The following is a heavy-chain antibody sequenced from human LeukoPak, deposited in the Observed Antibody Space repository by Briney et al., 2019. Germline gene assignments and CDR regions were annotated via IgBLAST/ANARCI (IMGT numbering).Heavy chain of an antibody. CDR1: GFTFSSYS. J-gene: IGHJ4*02. D-gene: IGHD3-22*01. Sequence: GGSLRLSCAASGFTFSSYSMNWVRQAPGKWLEWVSYITSSRTYIYYADSVKGRFTISRDNAKKSLYLQMNSLRAEDTAVYYCAKDPVDYYDSSGYFDYWGQGTLVTVSS. V-gene: IGHV3-21*04. CDR2: ITSSRTYI. CDR3: AKDPVDYYDSSGYFDY.